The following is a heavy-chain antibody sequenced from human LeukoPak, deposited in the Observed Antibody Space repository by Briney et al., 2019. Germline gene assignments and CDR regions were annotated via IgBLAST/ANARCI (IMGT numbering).Heavy chain of an antibody. V-gene: IGHV1-69*04. D-gene: IGHD6-6*01. Sequence: SVKVSCKASGGTFSSYAISWVRQAPGQGLEWMGRIIPILGIANYAQKFQGRVTITADKSTSTAYMELSSLRSEDTAVYYCARDRRSSSPAFDIWGQGTMVTVSS. CDR1: GGTFSSYA. CDR3: ARDRRSSSPAFDI. J-gene: IGHJ3*02. CDR2: IIPILGIA.